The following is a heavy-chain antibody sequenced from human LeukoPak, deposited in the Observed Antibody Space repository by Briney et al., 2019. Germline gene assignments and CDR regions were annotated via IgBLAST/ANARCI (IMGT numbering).Heavy chain of an antibody. CDR3: AKDLRLGITIFGVSRFPFDY. CDR1: GFTFSSYG. J-gene: IGHJ4*02. D-gene: IGHD3-3*01. CDR2: IRYDGSNK. V-gene: IGHV3-30*02. Sequence: GGSLSLSCAASGFTFSSYGMHWVRQAPGKGLEWVAFIRYDGSNKYYADSVKGRFTISRDNSKNTLYLQMNSLRAEDTAVYYCAKDLRLGITIFGVSRFPFDYWGQGTLVTVSS.